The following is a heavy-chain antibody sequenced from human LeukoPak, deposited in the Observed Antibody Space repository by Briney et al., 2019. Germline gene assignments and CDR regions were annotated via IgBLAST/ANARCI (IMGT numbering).Heavy chain of an antibody. CDR1: GGTFSSYA. D-gene: IGHD2-21*02. CDR2: IIPIFGTA. CDR3: ARDPLAYCGGDCYAN. V-gene: IGHV1-69*01. J-gene: IGHJ4*02. Sequence: SVKVSCKASGGTFSSYAISWVRQAPGQGLEWMGGIIPIFGTANYAQKFQGRVTITADESTSTAYMELSSLRSEDTAVYYCARDPLAYCGGDCYANWGQGTLVPVSS.